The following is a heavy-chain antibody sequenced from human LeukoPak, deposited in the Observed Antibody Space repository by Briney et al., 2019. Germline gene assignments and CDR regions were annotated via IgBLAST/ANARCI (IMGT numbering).Heavy chain of an antibody. CDR3: AELGITMIGGV. J-gene: IGHJ6*04. Sequence: GGSLRLSCVASGFTYHSYSMNWVRQAPGKGLEWVSSINSDSSYIFFADSLKGRFTISRDNADNSLYLHMNSLRAEDTAVYYCAELGITMIGGVWGKGTTVTISS. D-gene: IGHD3-10*02. CDR1: GFTYHSYS. V-gene: IGHV3-21*01. CDR2: INSDSSYI.